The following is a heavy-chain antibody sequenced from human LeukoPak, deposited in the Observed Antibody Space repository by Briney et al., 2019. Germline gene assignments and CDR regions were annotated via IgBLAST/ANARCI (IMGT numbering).Heavy chain of an antibody. Sequence: GGSLRLSCAASGFTFDDYAMHWVRHAPGKGLEWVSGISWNSGSIGYADSVKGRFTISRDNAKNSLYLQMNSLRAEDMALYYCAKDMGGSGSSSYAFDIWGQGTMVTVSS. CDR1: GFTFDDYA. J-gene: IGHJ3*02. CDR3: AKDMGGSGSSSYAFDI. D-gene: IGHD3-10*01. CDR2: ISWNSGSI. V-gene: IGHV3-9*03.